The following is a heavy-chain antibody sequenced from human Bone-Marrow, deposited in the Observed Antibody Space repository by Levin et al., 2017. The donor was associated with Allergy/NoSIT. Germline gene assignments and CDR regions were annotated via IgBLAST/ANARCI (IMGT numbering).Heavy chain of an antibody. CDR2: ISYNGDSK. J-gene: IGHJ5*02. Sequence: PGGSLRLSCAASGFIFSNYGMHWVRQAPGKGLEWVAVISYNGDSKYYADSVKGRFIISRDNSKNTLDLQMNSLRPEDTAVYYCAKVRRGFMVTFGTDRYSDFDPWGQGTLVTVSS. CDR1: GFIFSNYG. CDR3: AKVRRGFMVTFGTDRYSDFDP. V-gene: IGHV3-30*18. D-gene: IGHD3-16*01.